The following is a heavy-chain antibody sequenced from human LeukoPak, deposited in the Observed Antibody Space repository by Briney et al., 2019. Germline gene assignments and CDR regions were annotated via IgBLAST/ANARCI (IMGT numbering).Heavy chain of an antibody. D-gene: IGHD2-2*01. V-gene: IGHV4-59*11. CDR1: GGSISSHY. J-gene: IGHJ3*02. CDR2: IYYSGST. CDR3: ARGVVVVPAARDDDAFDI. Sequence: SETLSLTCTVSGGSISSHYWSWIRQPPGKGLEWIGYIYYSGSTNYNPSLKSRVTISVDTSKNQFSLKLSSVTAADTAVYYCARGVVVVPAARDDDAFDIWGQGTMVTVSS.